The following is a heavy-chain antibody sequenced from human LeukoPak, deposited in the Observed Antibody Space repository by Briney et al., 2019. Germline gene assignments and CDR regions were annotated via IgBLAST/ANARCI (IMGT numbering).Heavy chain of an antibody. CDR1: GFTVSSNY. Sequence: GGSLRLSCAASGFTVSSNYMSWVRQAPGKGLEWVSVIYSGGSTYYADSVKGRFTISRDNSKNTLYLQMNSLRAEDTAVYYCARDEGYYDSSGYYSLQDYWGRGTLVTVSS. D-gene: IGHD3-22*01. V-gene: IGHV3-66*01. CDR3: ARDEGYYDSSGYYSLQDY. J-gene: IGHJ4*02. CDR2: IYSGGST.